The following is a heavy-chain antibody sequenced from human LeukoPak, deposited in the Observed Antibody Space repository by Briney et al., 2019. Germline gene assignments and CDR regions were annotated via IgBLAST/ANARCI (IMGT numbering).Heavy chain of an antibody. Sequence: PGGSLRLSCAASGFTFSDYYMSWIRQAPGKGLEWVSYISSSGSTIYYADTVKGPFTISRDNAKNSLYLQMNSLRAEDTAVYYCARDHSYYYGSGSYVGYWGQGTLVTVSS. CDR3: ARDHSYYYGSGSYVGY. V-gene: IGHV3-11*01. J-gene: IGHJ4*02. CDR2: ISSSGSTI. D-gene: IGHD3-10*01. CDR1: GFTFSDYY.